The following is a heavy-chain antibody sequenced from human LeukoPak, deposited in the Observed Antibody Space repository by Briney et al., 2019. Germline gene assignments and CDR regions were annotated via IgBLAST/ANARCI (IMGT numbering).Heavy chain of an antibody. J-gene: IGHJ4*02. CDR3: ARGTDGSLDY. CDR1: GFTFAKSW. CDR2: IKQDGSTK. Sequence: GGSLRLSCAASGFTFAKSWMAWVRQAPGKGLEWVANIKQDGSTKHYADSLKGRFTISRDNSRNSLYLQMYSLRADDTAVYYCARGTDGSLDYWGQGILVTVAS. D-gene: IGHD2-8*01. V-gene: IGHV3-7*01.